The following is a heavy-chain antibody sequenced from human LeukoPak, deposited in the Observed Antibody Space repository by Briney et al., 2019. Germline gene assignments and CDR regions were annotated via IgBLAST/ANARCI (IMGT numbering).Heavy chain of an antibody. V-gene: IGHV4-34*01. CDR2: INHSGST. J-gene: IGHJ4*02. CDR3: ARGGLAPGVDY. Sequence: SETLCLTCAVYGGSFSGYYWSWIRQPPGKGLEWIGEINHSGSTNYNPSLKSRVTISVDTSKNQFSLKLSSVTAADTAVYYCARGGLAPGVDYWGQGTLVTVSS. D-gene: IGHD6-19*01. CDR1: GGSFSGYY.